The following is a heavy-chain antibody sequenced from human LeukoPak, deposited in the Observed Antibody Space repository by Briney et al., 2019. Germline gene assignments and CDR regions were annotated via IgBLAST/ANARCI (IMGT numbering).Heavy chain of an antibody. CDR1: GASISSYH. V-gene: IGHV4-4*07. D-gene: IGHD2-15*01. CDR2: IYISGST. Sequence: KSSETLSLTCTVSGASISSYHWSWIRQPAGKGLEWIGRIYISGSTNYNPSLKSRVTMSIDTSKNQFSLKLRSVAAAGTAVYYCARDGLYTSGYSYFDYWGQGTLVTVSS. CDR3: ARDGLYTSGYSYFDY. J-gene: IGHJ4*02.